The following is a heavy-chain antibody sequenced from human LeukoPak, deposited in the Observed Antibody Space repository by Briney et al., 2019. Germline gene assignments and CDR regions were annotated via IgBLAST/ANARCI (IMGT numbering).Heavy chain of an antibody. CDR3: ARDYYRAERSSSSGWFDP. D-gene: IGHD6-6*01. Sequence: EGSLRLSCAASGFTFSSYGMSWVRQAPGKGLEWVSGINWNGGSTGYADSVKGRFTISRDNAKNSLYLQMNSLRAEDTALYYCARDYYRAERSSSSGWFDPWGQGTLVTVSS. CDR2: INWNGGST. V-gene: IGHV3-20*04. CDR1: GFTFSSYG. J-gene: IGHJ5*02.